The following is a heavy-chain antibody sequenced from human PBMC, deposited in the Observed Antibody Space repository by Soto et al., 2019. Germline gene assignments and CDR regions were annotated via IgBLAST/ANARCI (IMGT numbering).Heavy chain of an antibody. Sequence: SETLSLTCAVSGGSISSGGYSWSWIRQPPGKGLEWIGYIYHSGSTYYNPSLKSRVTISVDRSKNQFSLKLSSVTAADTAVYYCARESSYGKLFDYWGWGTLVTVSS. V-gene: IGHV4-30-2*01. CDR3: ARESSYGKLFDY. CDR1: GGSISSGGYS. CDR2: IYHSGST. J-gene: IGHJ4*02. D-gene: IGHD5-18*01.